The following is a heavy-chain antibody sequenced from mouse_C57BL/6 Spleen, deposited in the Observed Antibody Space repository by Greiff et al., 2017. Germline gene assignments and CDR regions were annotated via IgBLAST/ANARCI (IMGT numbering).Heavy chain of an antibody. CDR1: GYTFTSYW. CDR3: AGTTDYYAMDY. J-gene: IGHJ4*01. D-gene: IGHD1-1*01. Sequence: VKLQQPGAELVKPGASVKMSCKASGYTFTSYWITWVKQRTGQGLEWIGDIYPGSGSTNYNEKFKSKATLTVDTSSSTAYMQLSSLTSEDSAVYYCAGTTDYYAMDYWGQGTSVTVSS. CDR2: IYPGSGST. V-gene: IGHV1-55*01.